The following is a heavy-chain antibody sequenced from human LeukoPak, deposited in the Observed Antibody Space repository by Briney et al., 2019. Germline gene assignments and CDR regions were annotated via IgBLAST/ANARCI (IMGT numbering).Heavy chain of an antibody. V-gene: IGHV3-20*04. Sequence: PGGSLRLSCAASGFTFDDYGMSWVRQAPGKGLEWVSGINWNGGSTGYADSVKGRFTISRDNAKNSLYLQMNSLRAEDTALYYCARRYCSGGSCYAALYYYYMDVWGKGTTVTVSS. J-gene: IGHJ6*03. CDR2: INWNGGST. D-gene: IGHD2-15*01. CDR1: GFTFDDYG. CDR3: ARRYCSGGSCYAALYYYYMDV.